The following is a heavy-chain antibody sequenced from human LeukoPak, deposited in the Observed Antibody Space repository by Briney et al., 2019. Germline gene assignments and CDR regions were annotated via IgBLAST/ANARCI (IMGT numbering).Heavy chain of an antibody. V-gene: IGHV3-15*01. J-gene: IGHJ3*02. Sequence: GGSLRLSCTASGFPFSDAWMTWVRQAPGKGLEWVGRIKSTTDGGTTDYAAPMKGRFSISRDDSKNTLYLQMNSLKAEDTAVYYCARDARNDAFDIWGQGTMVTVSS. CDR3: ARDARNDAFDI. CDR1: GFPFSDAW. CDR2: IKSTTDGGTT.